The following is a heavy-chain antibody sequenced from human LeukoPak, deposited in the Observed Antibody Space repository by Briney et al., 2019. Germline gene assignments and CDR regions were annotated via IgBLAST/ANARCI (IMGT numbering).Heavy chain of an antibody. J-gene: IGHJ4*02. CDR1: GGTFSSYA. Sequence: EASVTVSCKASGGTFSSYAISWVRQAPGQGLEWMGRIIPILGIANYAQKFQGRVTITADKSTSTVYMELSSLRSEDTAVYYCARDWGRLRFLEWLFPFDYWGQGTLVTVSS. CDR2: IIPILGIA. CDR3: ARDWGRLRFLEWLFPFDY. D-gene: IGHD3-3*01. V-gene: IGHV1-69*04.